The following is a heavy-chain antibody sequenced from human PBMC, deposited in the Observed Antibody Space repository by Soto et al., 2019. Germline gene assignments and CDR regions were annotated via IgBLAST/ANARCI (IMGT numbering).Heavy chain of an antibody. V-gene: IGHV3-66*01. Sequence: EVQLVESGGGLVQPGGSLRLSCAASGITVSSNYMSWVRQAPGKGLEWVSVINSGGSTYYADSVKGRFTISRDNSKNTLYLQMNSLRAEDTAVYYCARDFYYYGSGIMGGYFDYWGQGTLVTVPS. D-gene: IGHD3-10*01. CDR1: GITVSSNY. CDR2: INSGGST. CDR3: ARDFYYYGSGIMGGYFDY. J-gene: IGHJ4*02.